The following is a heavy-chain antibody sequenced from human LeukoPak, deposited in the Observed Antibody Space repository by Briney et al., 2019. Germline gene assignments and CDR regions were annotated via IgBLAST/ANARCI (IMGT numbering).Heavy chain of an antibody. CDR1: GFTFSLYA. D-gene: IGHD1-26*01. Sequence: GGTLRLSCAASGFTFSLYAMNWVRQAPGKGLEWVSVISASGITTYYADSVKGRFTISRDNSKNTLYLQMNSLRAEDTAVYYCAKGSQGINDAFDIWGQGTMVTVSS. CDR3: AKGSQGINDAFDI. V-gene: IGHV3-23*01. CDR2: ISASGITT. J-gene: IGHJ3*02.